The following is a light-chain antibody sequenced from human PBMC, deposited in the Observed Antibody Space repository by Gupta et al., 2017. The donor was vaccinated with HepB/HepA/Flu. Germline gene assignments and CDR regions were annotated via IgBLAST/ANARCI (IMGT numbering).Light chain of an antibody. Sequence: DLQMTQSPSTLSASVGDRVTITCRASQSISSWLAWFQQKPGKAPRLLIYKASSANSGVPSRFRGSGSGTEFTLTISSLQPDDFAIYYCQQYYISAKTFGQGTKVDIK. CDR2: KAS. CDR3: QQYYISAKT. V-gene: IGKV1-5*03. CDR1: QSISSW. J-gene: IGKJ1*01.